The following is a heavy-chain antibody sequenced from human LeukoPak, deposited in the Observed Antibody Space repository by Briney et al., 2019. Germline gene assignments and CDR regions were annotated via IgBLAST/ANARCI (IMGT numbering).Heavy chain of an antibody. CDR2: IIPIFGTA. D-gene: IGHD6-19*01. CDR3: AREYDSGTYTDY. CDR1: GGTFSSYA. J-gene: IGHJ4*02. Sequence: SVKVSCKASGGTFSSYAISWVRQAPGQGLEWMGGIIPIFGTANYAQKFQGRVTITADESTSTAYMELSSLRSEDTAVYYCAREYDSGTYTDYWGQGTLVTVSS. V-gene: IGHV1-69*01.